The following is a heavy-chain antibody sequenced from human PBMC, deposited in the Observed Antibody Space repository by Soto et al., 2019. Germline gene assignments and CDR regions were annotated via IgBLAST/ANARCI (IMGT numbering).Heavy chain of an antibody. Sequence: QVQLVQSGAEGRKPGSPVKVSCKASGGTLSSYAISWVRQAPGQGLEWMGGIIPIFGTENYAQKFQGRGTSTADESTSTAYMELSSLRSEDTAVYYCAREGGLNYCGSGTADYWGQGTLVTVCS. CDR2: IIPIFGTE. J-gene: IGHJ4*02. V-gene: IGHV1-69*01. CDR1: GGTLSSYA. D-gene: IGHD3-10*01. CDR3: AREGGLNYCGSGTADY.